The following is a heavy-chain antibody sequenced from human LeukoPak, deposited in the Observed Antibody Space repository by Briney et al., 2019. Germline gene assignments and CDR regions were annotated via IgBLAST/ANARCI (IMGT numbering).Heavy chain of an antibody. Sequence: ASVKVSCKASGGTFSSYAISWVRQAPGQGLEWMGGIIPIFGTANYAQKFQGRVTITADESTSTAYMELSSLRSEDTAVYYCARAYSSSSEYYYYGMDVWGQGTTVTVSS. CDR1: GGTFSSYA. D-gene: IGHD6-6*01. CDR2: IIPIFGTA. V-gene: IGHV1-69*13. J-gene: IGHJ6*02. CDR3: ARAYSSSSEYYYYGMDV.